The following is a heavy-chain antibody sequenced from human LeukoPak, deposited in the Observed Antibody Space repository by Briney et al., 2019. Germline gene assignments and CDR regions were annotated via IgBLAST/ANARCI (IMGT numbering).Heavy chain of an antibody. J-gene: IGHJ6*03. V-gene: IGHV3-7*01. CDR1: GFTFSNYW. D-gene: IGHD3-10*02. CDR2: IKQDGSEK. Sequence: GGSLRLSCAASGFTFSNYWMHWVRQAPGKGLEWVANIKQDGSEKYYVDSVKGRFTISRDNAKNSLYLQMNSLRAEDTAVYYCARDYVYYYYYMDVWGKGTTVTVSS. CDR3: ARDYVYYYYYMDV.